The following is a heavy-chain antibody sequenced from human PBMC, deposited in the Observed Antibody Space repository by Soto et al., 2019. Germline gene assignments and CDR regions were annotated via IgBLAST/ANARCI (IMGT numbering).Heavy chain of an antibody. CDR1: GGSISSSSYY. J-gene: IGHJ6*03. Sequence: SETLSLTCTVSGGSISSSSYYWGWIRQPPGKGLEWIGSIYYSGSTYYNPSLKSRVTISVDTSKNQFSLKLSSVTAADTAVYYCAGTRKPDYYYYYYMDVWGKGTTVTVSS. CDR3: AGTRKPDYYYYYYMDV. V-gene: IGHV4-39*01. CDR2: IYYSGST.